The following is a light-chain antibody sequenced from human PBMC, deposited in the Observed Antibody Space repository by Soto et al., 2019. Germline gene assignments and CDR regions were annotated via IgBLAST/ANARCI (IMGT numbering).Light chain of an antibody. CDR2: GAS. V-gene: IGKV3-20*01. CDR3: QQSGTSPPYT. CDR1: QSLSSTY. J-gene: IGKJ2*01. Sequence: EIVLTQSPGTLSLSPGEXATLSCRASQSLSSTYLAWYQQKVGQSPRLLIYGASSRATGIPDRFSGSGSGTDFTLTISRLEPEDFAVYYCQQSGTSPPYTFGPGTKVDIK.